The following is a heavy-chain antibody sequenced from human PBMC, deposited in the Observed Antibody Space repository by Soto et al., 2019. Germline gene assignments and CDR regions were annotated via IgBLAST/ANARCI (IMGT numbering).Heavy chain of an antibody. CDR1: GYTFTSYY. D-gene: IGHD5-18*01. CDR2: INPSGGST. J-gene: IGHJ6*02. Sequence: ASVKVSCKASGYTFTSYYMHWVRQAPGQGLEWMGIINPSGGSTSYAQKFQGRVTMTRDASTSTVYMELSSLRSEDTAVYYCARDPGYSYGYGYGMDVWGQGTTVTVSS. CDR3: ARDPGYSYGYGYGMDV. V-gene: IGHV1-46*01.